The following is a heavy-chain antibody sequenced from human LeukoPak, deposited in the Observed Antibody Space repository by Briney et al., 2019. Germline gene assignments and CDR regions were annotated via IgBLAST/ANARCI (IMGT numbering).Heavy chain of an antibody. CDR1: GYTFTSYD. CDR3: ARAYYGDYGFDP. Sequence: ASVKVSCKASGYTFTSYDINWVRQAPGQGLEWMGIINPSGGSTSYAQKFQGRVTMTRDTSTSTVYMELSSLRSEDTAVYYCARAYYGDYGFDPWGQGTLVTVSS. D-gene: IGHD4-17*01. CDR2: INPSGGST. J-gene: IGHJ5*02. V-gene: IGHV1-46*01.